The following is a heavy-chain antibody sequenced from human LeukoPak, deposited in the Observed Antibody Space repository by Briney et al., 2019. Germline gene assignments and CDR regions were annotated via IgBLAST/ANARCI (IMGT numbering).Heavy chain of an antibody. CDR3: ARVRDDYFFDY. CDR2: IHYIGNT. V-gene: IGHV4-31*03. CDR1: GDSISTSGYY. Sequence: SETLSLTCTVSGDSISTSGYYWSWIRQHPGTGLEWIAYIHYIGNTYYNPSLESRVTMSVDTSSNQFSLNVAPVTAADTAVYYCARVRDDYFFDYWGQGTLVTVSS. D-gene: IGHD3-3*01. J-gene: IGHJ4*02.